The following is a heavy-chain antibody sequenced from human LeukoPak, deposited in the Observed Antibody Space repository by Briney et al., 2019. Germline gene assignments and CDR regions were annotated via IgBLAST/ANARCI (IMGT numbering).Heavy chain of an antibody. J-gene: IGHJ4*02. CDR1: AFTFSSYS. CDR3: ARRFRVSCCPYFDY. D-gene: IGHD2-2*01. CDR2: ISSSSSTI. V-gene: IGHV3-48*01. Sequence: GGSLRLSCAASAFTFSSYSMNWVRQAPGKGLERVSYISSSSSTIYYADSVKGRFTISRDNAKNSLYLQMNSLRAEDTAVYYCARRFRVSCCPYFDYWGQGTLVTVSS.